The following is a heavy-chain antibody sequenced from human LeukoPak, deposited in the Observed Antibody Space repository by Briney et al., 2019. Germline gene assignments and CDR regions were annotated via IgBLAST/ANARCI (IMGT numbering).Heavy chain of an antibody. D-gene: IGHD1-26*01. CDR1: GFTFSNYW. CDR2: INTDGDSI. V-gene: IGHV3-74*01. CDR3: ARDKVGPMTRAFDI. Sequence: GGSLRLSCAASGFTFSNYWMHWVRQAPGKGLVWVSRINTDGDSISYADFVKGRFTISRDNAKNMLYLQMNNLRAEDTAVYYCARDKVGPMTRAFDIWGQGTMVTVSS. J-gene: IGHJ3*02.